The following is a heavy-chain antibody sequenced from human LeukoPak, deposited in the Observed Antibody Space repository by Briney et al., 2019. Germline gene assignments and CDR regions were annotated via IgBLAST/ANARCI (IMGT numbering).Heavy chain of an antibody. CDR1: GFTFSSYA. CDR2: ISGSGDNT. D-gene: IGHD1-14*01. J-gene: IGHJ5*02. CDR3: ARSVRGSPPESFDP. V-gene: IGHV3-23*01. Sequence: PGGSLRLSCAASGFTFSSYAMSWVRQAPGKGLEWVSVISGSGDNTYYADSVKGRFTISRDNSENTVHLQMNSLRAEDTAMYYCARSVRGSPPESFDPWGQGTLVTVSS.